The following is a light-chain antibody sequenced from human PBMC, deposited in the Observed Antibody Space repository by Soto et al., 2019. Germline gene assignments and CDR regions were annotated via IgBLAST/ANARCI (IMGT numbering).Light chain of an antibody. Sequence: DIQMTQSPSSLSASLGDRVTITCRASQDIRNYLAWFQQKPGKAPKSLISAASNLQSGVPSKFSGSGSGTDFTLTISSLQPEDSATYYCQQYNSYPITFGQGTRLEIK. CDR2: AAS. CDR3: QQYNSYPIT. CDR1: QDIRNY. J-gene: IGKJ5*01. V-gene: IGKV1-16*02.